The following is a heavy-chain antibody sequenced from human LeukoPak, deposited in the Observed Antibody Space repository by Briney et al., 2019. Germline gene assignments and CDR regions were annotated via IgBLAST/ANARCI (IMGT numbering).Heavy chain of an antibody. V-gene: IGHV3-49*04. D-gene: IGHD3-22*01. CDR3: TRRYNYDSSGYYYVTDAFDI. J-gene: IGHJ3*02. Sequence: GGSLRLSCTASEFTFGDYVMSWVRQAPGKGLEWVGFIRSKAYGGTTKNAASVKGRFTISRDDSRSIAYLQMNSLKTEDTAVYYCTRRYNYDSSGYYYVTDAFDIWGQGTMVTVSS. CDR1: EFTFGDYV. CDR2: IRSKAYGGTT.